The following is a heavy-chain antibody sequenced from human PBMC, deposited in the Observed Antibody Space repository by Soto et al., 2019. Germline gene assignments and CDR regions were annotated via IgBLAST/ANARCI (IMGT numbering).Heavy chain of an antibody. J-gene: IGHJ3*02. Sequence: EVQVVESGGGLVQPGGSLRLSCAASGFKFSTYWMSWVRQAPGKGLEWLANIKQDANEMYYVDSVKGRFTISGDSATNALFLTMDGRRVAVMAVYYCAPYYTSRHAAFDIRGQWTTVIVSS. D-gene: IGHD3-3*01. V-gene: IGHV3-7*01. CDR3: APYYTSRHAAFDI. CDR1: GFKFSTYW. CDR2: IKQDANEM.